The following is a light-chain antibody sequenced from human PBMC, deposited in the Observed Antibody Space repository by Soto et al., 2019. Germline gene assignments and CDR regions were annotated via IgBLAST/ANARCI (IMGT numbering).Light chain of an antibody. CDR1: SSDVGGYKY. V-gene: IGLV2-14*03. J-gene: IGLJ1*01. CDR2: DVS. CDR3: SSDTGHSTRV. Sequence: QSVLTQPASVSGSPGQSIAISCTGTSSDVGGYKYVSWYEQHPGKAPKLMIYDVSNRPSGVSNRFSGSKSGNTASLTISGLQAEDEAAYYCSSDTGHSTRVFGTGNKLTVL.